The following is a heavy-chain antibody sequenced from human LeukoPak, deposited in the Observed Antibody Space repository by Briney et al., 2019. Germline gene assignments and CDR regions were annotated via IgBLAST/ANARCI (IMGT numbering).Heavy chain of an antibody. Sequence: SETLSLTCTVSGGSISGSSYFWGWIRQPPGKGLEWIGSIYYSGSTYYNPSLNSRVTISVDMSKNQFSLKLNSVTAADTAVYYCGRQAAAGAGGDYWDQVTLVTVSS. D-gene: IGHD6-13*01. CDR3: GRQAAAGAGGDY. CDR1: GGSISGSSYF. V-gene: IGHV4-39*01. CDR2: IYYSGST. J-gene: IGHJ4*02.